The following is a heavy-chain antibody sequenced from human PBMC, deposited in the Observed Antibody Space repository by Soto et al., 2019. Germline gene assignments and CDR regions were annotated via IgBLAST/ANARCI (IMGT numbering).Heavy chain of an antibody. V-gene: IGHV3-30*18. CDR3: AKDRDPYYYYYLMDV. CDR1: GYALYTYC. CDR2: MSYDGSKI. Sequence: PGGTLRLSCEAWGYALYTYCMHEMRQGAGQGLEWVATMSYDGSKIYYRDSVRGRFSISRDDSKRTLYLQMNSLRAEDTAVYYCAKDRDPYYYYYLMDVWGQGTTVTVSS. J-gene: IGHJ6*02.